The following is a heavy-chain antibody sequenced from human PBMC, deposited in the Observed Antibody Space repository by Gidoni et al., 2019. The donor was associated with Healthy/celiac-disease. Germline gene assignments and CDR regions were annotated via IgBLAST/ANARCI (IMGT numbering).Heavy chain of an antibody. V-gene: IGHV1-69*09. D-gene: IGHD1-26*01. CDR1: GGTFSSYP. Sequence: QVQLVQSGAEVKKPGSSVKVSCKASGGTFSSYPIRWVRQAPGQGFEWMGRIIPILGLANYAQKFRDRVTITADKSTNTAYMDLSSLRSEDTALYYCASDEGSRPEYYYYYDGMDVWGQGTTVTVSS. J-gene: IGHJ6*02. CDR3: ASDEGSRPEYYYYYDGMDV. CDR2: IIPILGLA.